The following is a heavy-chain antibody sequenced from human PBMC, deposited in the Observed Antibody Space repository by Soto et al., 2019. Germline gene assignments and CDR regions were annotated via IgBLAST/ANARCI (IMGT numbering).Heavy chain of an antibody. CDR3: ARGPTDYSDNIGNYFLDY. CDR2: ISTYNGNT. J-gene: IGHJ4*02. CDR1: GYTFNTYV. V-gene: IGHV1-18*01. D-gene: IGHD3-22*01. Sequence: QVQLVQSGAEVKKPGDSVKVSCKASGYTFNTYVMRWVRQAPGQGLDWMGWISTYNGNTKYAERPPGRVTMTTDTTTSTADMEARNLTSDDTAVSYCARGPTDYSDNIGNYFLDYWGQGTLVTVSS.